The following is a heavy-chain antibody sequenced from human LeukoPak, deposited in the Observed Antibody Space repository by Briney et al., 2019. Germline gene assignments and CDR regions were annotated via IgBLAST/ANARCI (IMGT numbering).Heavy chain of an antibody. CDR1: GYSFTSYW. Sequence: GESLKISCKGSGYSFTSYWIGWVRQMPGKGLEWMGIIYPGDSDTRYSPSFQGQVTISADKFISTAYLQWSSLKASDTAMYYCARQSQSLVVAFDYWGQGTLVTVSS. CDR3: ARQSQSLVVAFDY. CDR2: IYPGDSDT. D-gene: IGHD2-15*01. J-gene: IGHJ4*02. V-gene: IGHV5-51*01.